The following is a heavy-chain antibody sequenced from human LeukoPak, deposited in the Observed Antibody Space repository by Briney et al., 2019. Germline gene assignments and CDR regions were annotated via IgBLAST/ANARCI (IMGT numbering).Heavy chain of an antibody. Sequence: PGGSLRLSCAASGFTVSSNYMSWVRQAPGKGLEWVSVIYSGGSTYYADSVKGRFTISRDNSKNTLHLQMNSLRAEDTAVYYCARDALIAAAGTGNYWGQGTLVTVSS. CDR1: GFTVSSNY. CDR2: IYSGGST. J-gene: IGHJ4*02. V-gene: IGHV3-66*02. CDR3: ARDALIAAAGTGNY. D-gene: IGHD6-13*01.